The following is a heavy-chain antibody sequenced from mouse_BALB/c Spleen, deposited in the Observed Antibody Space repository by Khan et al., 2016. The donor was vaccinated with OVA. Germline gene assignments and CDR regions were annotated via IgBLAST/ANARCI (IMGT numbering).Heavy chain of an antibody. J-gene: IGHJ3*01. CDR2: IDPENGNT. V-gene: IGHV14-1*02. CDR3: ARSGYFAWFAY. CDR1: DFNIKDYY. Sequence: VRLQQSGAELVRPGALVKLSCKASDFNIKDYYIHWVIQRPEQGLEWIGWIDPENGNTIYDPNFQGKATMTADTSSNTAYLQLSSLTSEDTAVYYCARSGYFAWFAYWGQGTLVTVSA.